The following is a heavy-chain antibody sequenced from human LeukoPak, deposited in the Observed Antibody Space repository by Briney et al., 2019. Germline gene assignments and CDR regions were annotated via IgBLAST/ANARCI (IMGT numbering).Heavy chain of an antibody. CDR2: ISYDGSNK. CDR3: AIPGDY. V-gene: IGHV3-30*03. CDR1: GFTFSSYG. J-gene: IGHJ4*02. Sequence: GGSLRLSCAASGFTFSSYGMHWVRQAPGKGLEWVAVISYDGSNKYYADSVKGRFTISRDSSKNTLYLQMNSLRAEDTAVYYCAIPGDYWGQGTLVTVSS.